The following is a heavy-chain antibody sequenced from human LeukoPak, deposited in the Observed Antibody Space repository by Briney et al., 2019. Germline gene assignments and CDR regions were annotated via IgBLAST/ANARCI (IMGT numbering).Heavy chain of an antibody. CDR1: GGTFSSYT. CDR2: IIPIFGTA. Sequence: SVKVSCKASGGTFSSYTISWVRQAPGQGLEWMGRIIPIFGTANYAQKFQGRVTITTDESTSTAYMELSSLRSEDTAVYYCAKGRVVRGVHSYYYYMDVWGKGTTVTVSS. CDR3: AKGRVVRGVHSYYYYMDV. D-gene: IGHD3-10*01. V-gene: IGHV1-69*05. J-gene: IGHJ6*03.